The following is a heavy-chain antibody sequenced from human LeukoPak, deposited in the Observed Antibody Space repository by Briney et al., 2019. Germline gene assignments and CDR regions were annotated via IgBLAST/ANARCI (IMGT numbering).Heavy chain of an antibody. CDR2: ITGGGGST. V-gene: IGHV3-23*01. CDR1: GFTFSSYV. D-gene: IGHD4-11*01. J-gene: IGHJ4*02. Sequence: GGSLRLSCAASGFTFSSYVMNWVRQAPGQRLEWVSTITGGGGSTYYAASVKGRFTISRDNSKNTLSLQMSSLRAEDTALYYCAKETTTYDNWGQGTLVTVSS. CDR3: AKETTTYDN.